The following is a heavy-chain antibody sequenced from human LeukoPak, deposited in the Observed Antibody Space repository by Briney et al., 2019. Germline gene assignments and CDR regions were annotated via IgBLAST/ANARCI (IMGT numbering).Heavy chain of an antibody. CDR2: IFYGEST. Sequence: PSETLSLTCGVSGYSISSGYYWGWIRQAPGKGLEWIGCIFYGESTRYNPSLKSRATISVDTSKNQFSLKLTSVTAADAAIYYCARQLPTAAADTRGYFDYWGQGTVVTVSS. D-gene: IGHD6-25*01. J-gene: IGHJ4*01. V-gene: IGHV4-38-2*01. CDR3: ARQLPTAAADTRGYFDY. CDR1: GYSISSGYY.